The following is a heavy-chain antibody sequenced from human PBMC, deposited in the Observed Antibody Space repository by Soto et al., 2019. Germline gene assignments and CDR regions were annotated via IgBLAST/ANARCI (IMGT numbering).Heavy chain of an antibody. J-gene: IGHJ4*02. Sequence: GASVKVSCKASGYSFTNYYMHWVRQAPGQGLEWMGWINPNSGGTNYAQKFQGWVTMTRDTSISTAYMELSRLRSDDTAVYYCARVGSTIFHFDYWGQGTLVTVSS. CDR2: INPNSGGT. D-gene: IGHD3-3*01. V-gene: IGHV1-2*04. CDR1: GYSFTNYY. CDR3: ARVGSTIFHFDY.